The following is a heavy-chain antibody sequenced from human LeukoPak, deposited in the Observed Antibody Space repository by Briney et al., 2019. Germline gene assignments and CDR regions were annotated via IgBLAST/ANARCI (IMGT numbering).Heavy chain of an antibody. Sequence: PSETLSLTCTVSGYSISSDYYWGWIRQPPGRGLEWIGTIYHSGSTYYNPSLKSRVTISVDTSKNQFSLKLSSVTAADTAVYYCKGSSGYSYYYYMDVWGIGTTVTVSS. CDR1: GYSISSDYY. CDR2: IYHSGST. D-gene: IGHD3-22*01. V-gene: IGHV4-38-2*02. CDR3: KGSSGYSYYYYMDV. J-gene: IGHJ6*03.